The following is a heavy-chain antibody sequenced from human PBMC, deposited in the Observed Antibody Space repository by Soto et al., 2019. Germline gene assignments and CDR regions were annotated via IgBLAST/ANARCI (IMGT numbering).Heavy chain of an antibody. CDR3: AREAGWQWIVTYD. D-gene: IGHD5-12*01. Sequence: QVQLVQSGAEVKKPGASVKVSCKASGYTFTDYGMSWVRQAPGQGLEWMGWISAYNGHTNSEQKLQGRVTMTTETSTTTAYMELRNLRSDDTAVYYCAREAGWQWIVTYDWGQGTLVTVS. J-gene: IGHJ4*02. CDR1: GYTFTDYG. CDR2: ISAYNGHT. V-gene: IGHV1-18*04.